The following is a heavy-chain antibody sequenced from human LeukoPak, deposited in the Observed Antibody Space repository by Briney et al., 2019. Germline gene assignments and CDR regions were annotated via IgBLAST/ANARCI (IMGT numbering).Heavy chain of an antibody. CDR3: AMTTVTTDAFDI. D-gene: IGHD4-17*01. CDR1: GFTFSSYA. CDR2: ISYNGSNK. V-gene: IGHV3-30-3*01. Sequence: GGSLRLSCAASGFTFSSYAMHWVRQAPGKGLEWVAVISYNGSNKYYADSVKGRFTISRDNSKNTLYLQMNSLRAEDTAVYYCAMTTVTTDAFDIWGQGTMVTVS. J-gene: IGHJ3*02.